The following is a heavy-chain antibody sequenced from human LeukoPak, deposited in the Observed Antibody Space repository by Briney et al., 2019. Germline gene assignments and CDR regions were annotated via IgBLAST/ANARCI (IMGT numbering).Heavy chain of an antibody. CDR3: ARDLGSGDHGLLV. D-gene: IGHD2-21*02. CDR2: IRRTGTTF. Sequence: PGRSLRLSCAAAGFTFNFYTMNWVRQAAGKGLEWISYIRRTGTTFYYADSVTGRFTPARDNAKHSMCMQITSLRTEEPVLYFCARDLGSGDHGLLVWGQGTLLTVSS. CDR1: GFTFNFYT. J-gene: IGHJ4*02. V-gene: IGHV3-48*01.